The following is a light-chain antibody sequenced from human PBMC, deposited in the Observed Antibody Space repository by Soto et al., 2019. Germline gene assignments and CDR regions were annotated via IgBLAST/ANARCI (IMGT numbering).Light chain of an antibody. V-gene: IGKV2-30*01. J-gene: IGKJ4*01. CDR2: KVS. Sequence: EVVMTQSPLSLPVTLGQPASISCRSSQSLVYSDGNTYLNWFQQRPGQSPRRLVYKVSNRDSGVPDRFSDSGSGTDFTLKISRVETDDVGVYYCMQGTHWPLTFGGGTKVEIK. CDR3: MQGTHWPLT. CDR1: QSLVYSDGNTY.